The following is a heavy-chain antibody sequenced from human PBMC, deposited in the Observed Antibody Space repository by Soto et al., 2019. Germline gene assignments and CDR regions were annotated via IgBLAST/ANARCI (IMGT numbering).Heavy chain of an antibody. CDR1: GFTFSNAW. Sequence: GGSLRLSCAASGFTFSNAWMSWVRQAPGKGLEWVGRIKSKTDGGTTDYAAPVKGRFTISRDDSKNTLYLQMNSLKTEDTAVYYCTTSSAVAARSWDYYYGMDVWGQGTTVTVSS. V-gene: IGHV3-15*01. D-gene: IGHD6-19*01. CDR3: TTSSAVAARSWDYYYGMDV. J-gene: IGHJ6*02. CDR2: IKSKTDGGTT.